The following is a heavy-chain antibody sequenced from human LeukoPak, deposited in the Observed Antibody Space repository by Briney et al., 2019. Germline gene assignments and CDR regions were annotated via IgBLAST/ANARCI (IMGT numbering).Heavy chain of an antibody. CDR1: GYTFTSYG. CDR3: ARDIYYYGSGSYFDY. Sequence: ASVKVSCKASGYTFTSYGISWVRQAPGQGLEWMGWISAYNGNTNYAQKFQGRVTITADESTSTAYMELSSLRSEDTAVYYCARDIYYYGSGSYFDYWGQGTLVTVSS. D-gene: IGHD3-10*01. J-gene: IGHJ4*02. CDR2: ISAYNGNT. V-gene: IGHV1-18*01.